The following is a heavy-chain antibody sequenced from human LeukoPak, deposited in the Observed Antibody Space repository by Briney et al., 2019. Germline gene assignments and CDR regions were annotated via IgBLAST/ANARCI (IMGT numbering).Heavy chain of an antibody. CDR2: VNWNGGTT. V-gene: IGHV3-20*04. J-gene: IGHJ4*02. CDR3: ARDYYDSSGYYYFDY. CDR1: GFIFDDYS. D-gene: IGHD3-22*01. Sequence: GGSLRLSCAASGFIFDDYSMTWVRQAPGKGLEWVSGVNWNGGTTAYADSVKGRFTISRDNAKNSLYLQMNSLRAEDTAVYYCARDYYDSSGYYYFDYWGQGTLVTVSS.